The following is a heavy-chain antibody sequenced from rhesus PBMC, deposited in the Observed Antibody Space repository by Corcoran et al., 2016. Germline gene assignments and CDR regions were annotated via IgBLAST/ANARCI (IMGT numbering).Heavy chain of an antibody. CDR2: SGGSSGSN. CDR3: ARVNEDDYGYYYNGIDY. V-gene: IGHV4-127*01. D-gene: IGHD3-9*01. CDR1: GYSISSGYG. J-gene: IGHJ4*01. Sequence: QVQLQESGPGLVKPSETLSLTCAVSGYSISSGYGWSWIRQPPGKGLEGFGYSGGSSGSNNYNPSLKSRVTISKDTSKNQFSLKLSSVTAADTAVYYCARVNEDDYGYYYNGIDYWGQGVLVTVSS.